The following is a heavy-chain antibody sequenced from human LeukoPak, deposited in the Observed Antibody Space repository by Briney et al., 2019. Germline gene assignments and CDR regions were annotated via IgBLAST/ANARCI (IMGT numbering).Heavy chain of an antibody. CDR1: GGSISSYY. CDR2: IYYSGST. V-gene: IGHV4-59*08. CDR3: AGPDTYYYDSSGPSPAYYYYMDV. Sequence: PSETLSLTCTVSGGSISSYYWSWIRQPPGKGLEWIGYIYYSGSTNYNPSLKSRVTISVDTSKNQFSLKLSSVTAADTAVYYCAGPDTYYYDSSGPSPAYYYYMDVWGKGTTVTVSS. D-gene: IGHD3-22*01. J-gene: IGHJ6*03.